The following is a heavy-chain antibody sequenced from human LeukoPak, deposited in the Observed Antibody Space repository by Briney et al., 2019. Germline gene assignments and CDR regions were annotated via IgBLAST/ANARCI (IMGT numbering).Heavy chain of an antibody. CDR1: GFTFSSYA. V-gene: IGHV3-23*01. D-gene: IGHD2-2*01. Sequence: GGSLRLSCAASGFTFSSYAMSWIRQAPGKGLEWVSYISSSGSTIYYADSVKGRFTISRDNSRTTLHLQMNSLRVEDTAVYHCAKDLPAAYFDYWGQGTLVTVSS. J-gene: IGHJ4*02. CDR3: AKDLPAAYFDY. CDR2: ISSSGSTI.